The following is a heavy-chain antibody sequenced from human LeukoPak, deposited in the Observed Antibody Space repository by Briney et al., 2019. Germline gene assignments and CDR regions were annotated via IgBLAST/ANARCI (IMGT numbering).Heavy chain of an antibody. J-gene: IGHJ6*02. CDR2: ISYDGSNK. Sequence: GRSLRLSCAASGFTFSSYGMHWVRQAPGKGLEWVAVISYDGSNKYYADSVKGRFTISRDNSKNTLYLQMNSLRAEDTAVYYCAKTVRGVMYGMDVWGQGTTVTVSS. CDR3: AKTVRGVMYGMDV. CDR1: GFTFSSYG. D-gene: IGHD3-10*01. V-gene: IGHV3-30*18.